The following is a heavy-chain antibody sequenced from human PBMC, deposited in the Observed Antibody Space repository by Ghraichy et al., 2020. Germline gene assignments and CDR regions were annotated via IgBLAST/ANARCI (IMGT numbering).Heavy chain of an antibody. Sequence: GGSLRLSCAASGFTFSSYEMNWVRQAPGKGLEWVSYISSSGSTIYYADSVKGRFTISRDNAKNSLYLQMNSLRAEDTAVYYCARDRYGSSLDYWGQGTLVTVSS. D-gene: IGHD4-17*01. CDR1: GFTFSSYE. V-gene: IGHV3-48*03. CDR2: ISSSGSTI. CDR3: ARDRYGSSLDY. J-gene: IGHJ4*02.